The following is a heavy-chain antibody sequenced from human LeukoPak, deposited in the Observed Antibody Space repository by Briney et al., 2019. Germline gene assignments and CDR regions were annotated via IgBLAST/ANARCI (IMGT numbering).Heavy chain of an antibody. CDR2: IKSKTDGGTT. Sequence: GGSLRLSCAASGFTFNTHAMSWVRQAPGKGLEWVGRIKSKTDGGTTDYAAPVKGRFTISRDDSKNTLYLQMNSLKTEDTAVYYCTTDITMIVVVITSWGQGTLVTVSS. V-gene: IGHV3-15*01. D-gene: IGHD3-22*01. CDR3: TTDITMIVVVITS. J-gene: IGHJ5*02. CDR1: GFTFNTHA.